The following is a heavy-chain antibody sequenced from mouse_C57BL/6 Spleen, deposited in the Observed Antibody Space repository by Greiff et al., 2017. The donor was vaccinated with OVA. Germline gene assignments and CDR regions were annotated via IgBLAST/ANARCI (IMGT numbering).Heavy chain of an antibody. CDR2: ISSGSSTI. Sequence: EVQVVESGGGSVKPGGSLKLSCAASGFTFSDYGMHWVRQAPEKGLEWVAYISSGSSTIYYADTVKGRFTISRDNATNTLFLQMTSLRSEDTAMYYCARSLKGYGSSSPWFAYWGQGTLVTVSA. CDR3: ARSLKGYGSSSPWFAY. V-gene: IGHV5-17*01. CDR1: GFTFSDYG. D-gene: IGHD1-1*01. J-gene: IGHJ3*01.